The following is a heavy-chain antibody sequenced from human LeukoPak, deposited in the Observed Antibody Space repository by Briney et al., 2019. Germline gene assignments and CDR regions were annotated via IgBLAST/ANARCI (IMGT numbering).Heavy chain of an antibody. D-gene: IGHD6-13*01. CDR2: ISGSGGST. Sequence: GGSLRLSCAASGFTFSSYAMSWVRQAPGKGLEWVSAISGSGGSTYYADSVKGRFTISRDNSKNTLYLQMSSLRAEDTAVYYCAKVRGLSAAAGTDYWGQGTLVTVSS. CDR3: AKVRGLSAAAGTDY. J-gene: IGHJ4*02. CDR1: GFTFSSYA. V-gene: IGHV3-23*01.